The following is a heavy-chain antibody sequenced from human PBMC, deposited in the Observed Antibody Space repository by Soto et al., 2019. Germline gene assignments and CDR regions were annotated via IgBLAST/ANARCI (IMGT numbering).Heavy chain of an antibody. V-gene: IGHV1-69*02. CDR2: VNPILSMS. J-gene: IGHJ4*02. D-gene: IGHD3-10*01. Sequence: QVQLVQSGAEVKSAGSSVKVSCKASGDTFNFYSINWVRQAPGLGLEWVGRVNPILSMSNYAQRFQGRVTMPAARSTGTAYMALRSLRSEDTAIYYCASNYGSGYRAFDSWGQGALVTVSS. CDR3: ASNYGSGYRAFDS. CDR1: GDTFNFYS.